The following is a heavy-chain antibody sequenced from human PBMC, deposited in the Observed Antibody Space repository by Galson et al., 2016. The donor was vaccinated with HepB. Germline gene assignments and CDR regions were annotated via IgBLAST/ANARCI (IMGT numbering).Heavy chain of an antibody. D-gene: IGHD3-10*01. CDR3: ATSDGSGTYSYYYHYYYMDV. Sequence: SLRLSCAASGFTFSNFNMNWVRQAPGKGLEWVSSISSNSLYIYYADSVKGRFTISRDNAKNSLFLQMNSLRTGDTAVYYCATSDGSGTYSYYYHYYYMDVWGKGTTVTVSS. CDR2: ISSNSLYI. J-gene: IGHJ6*03. V-gene: IGHV3-21*01. CDR1: GFTFSNFN.